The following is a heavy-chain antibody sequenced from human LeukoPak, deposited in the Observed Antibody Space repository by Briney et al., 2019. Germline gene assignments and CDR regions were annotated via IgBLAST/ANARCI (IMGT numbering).Heavy chain of an antibody. J-gene: IGHJ4*02. CDR2: IYYSGST. D-gene: IGHD4-23*01. CDR3: ARHDYGGNSAFDY. V-gene: IGHV4-59*08. CDR1: GGSISSYY. Sequence: SETLSLTCTVSGGSISSYYWSWIRQPPGKELEWAGYIYYSGSTNYNPSLKSRVTISVDTSKNQFSLKLSSVTAADTAVYYCARHDYGGNSAFDYWGQGTLVTVSS.